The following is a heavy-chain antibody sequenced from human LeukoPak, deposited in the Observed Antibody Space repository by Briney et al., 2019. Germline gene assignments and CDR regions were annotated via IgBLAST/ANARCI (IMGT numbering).Heavy chain of an antibody. CDR3: AKAPIPHINDSYHLYDFDY. V-gene: IGHV3-9*03. Sequence: GGSLRLSWAASGFTFDDYAMHWVRQAQGKGLEWVSGISWNSGSIGYADSVKGRFTISRDNAKNSLYLQMNSLRAEDMALYYCAKAPIPHINDSYHLYDFDYWGQGTLVTVSS. D-gene: IGHD5-18*01. CDR2: ISWNSGSI. J-gene: IGHJ4*02. CDR1: GFTFDDYA.